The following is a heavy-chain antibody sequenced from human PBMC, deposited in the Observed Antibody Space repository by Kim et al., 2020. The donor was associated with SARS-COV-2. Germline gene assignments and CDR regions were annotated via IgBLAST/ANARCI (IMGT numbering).Heavy chain of an antibody. Sequence: YAQKFQERITMTRDRSTSTAYMELSSLGSEDTAVYYCAAPYYYYYYGMDVWGQGTTVTVSS. CDR3: AAPYYYYYYGMDV. J-gene: IGHJ6*02. V-gene: IGHV1-58*01.